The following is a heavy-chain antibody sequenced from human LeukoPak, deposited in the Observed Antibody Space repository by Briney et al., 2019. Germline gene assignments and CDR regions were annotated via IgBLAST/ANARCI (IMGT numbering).Heavy chain of an antibody. Sequence: GGSLRLSCAASGFTVSSNYMSWVRQAPGKGLEWVSVIYSDGTTYYADSVKGRFTISRDNSKNTLYLQMNSLRAEDTAVYYCARDFSGRGDAFDTWGQGTMVTVSS. D-gene: IGHD1-26*01. V-gene: IGHV3-53*01. CDR3: ARDFSGRGDAFDT. J-gene: IGHJ3*02. CDR2: IYSDGTT. CDR1: GFTVSSNY.